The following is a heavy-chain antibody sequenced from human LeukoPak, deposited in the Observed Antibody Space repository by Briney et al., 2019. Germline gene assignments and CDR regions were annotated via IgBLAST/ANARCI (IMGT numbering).Heavy chain of an antibody. D-gene: IGHD2-2*01. V-gene: IGHV1-69*13. CDR2: IIPIFGTA. Sequence: SVKVSCKASGGTVSSSAVNWVRQAPGQGLEWMGAIIPIFGTADYAQRLQGRVTITADESTGTACMELSSLRSDDTAVYYCARETTSSARGFNYYYMDVWGKGTTVTVSS. CDR3: ARETTSSARGFNYYYMDV. J-gene: IGHJ6*03. CDR1: GGTVSSSA.